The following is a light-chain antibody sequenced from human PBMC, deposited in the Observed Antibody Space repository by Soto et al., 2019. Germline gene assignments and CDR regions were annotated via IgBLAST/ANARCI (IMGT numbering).Light chain of an antibody. CDR3: QSCDSSLSGSGV. CDR2: RNT. J-gene: IGLJ1*01. Sequence: QSVLTQPPSVSGAPGQRVTISCTGSSSNIGAGYDVHWYQQLPGTAPKLLIYRNTNRPSGVPDRFSGSKSGTSASLAITGLQAGDEADYYCQSCDSSLSGSGVFGTGTKVTVL. V-gene: IGLV1-40*01. CDR1: SSNIGAGYD.